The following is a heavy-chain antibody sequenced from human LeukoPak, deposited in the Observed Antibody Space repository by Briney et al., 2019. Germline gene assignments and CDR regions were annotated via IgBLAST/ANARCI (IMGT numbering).Heavy chain of an antibody. Sequence: SETLSLTCTVSGGSISSSSYYWGWIRQPPGKGLGWIGSIYYSGSTYYNPSLKSRVTISVDTSKNQLSLKLSSVTAADTAVYYCARVPRYSSSFFLFDYWGQGTLVTVSS. D-gene: IGHD6-13*01. CDR1: GGSISSSSYY. CDR2: IYYSGST. V-gene: IGHV4-39*07. CDR3: ARVPRYSSSFFLFDY. J-gene: IGHJ4*02.